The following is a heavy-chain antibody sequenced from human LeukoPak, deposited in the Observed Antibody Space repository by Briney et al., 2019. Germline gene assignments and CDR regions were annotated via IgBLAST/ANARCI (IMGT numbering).Heavy chain of an antibody. CDR1: GGSFSGYY. CDR3: ASGYYLDY. CDR2: INHSGST. Sequence: PSETLSLTCAVYGGSFSGYYWSWIRQPPGKGLEWIGEINHSGSTNYNPSLKSRVTISVDTSKNQFSLKLSSVTAADTAVYYCASGYYLDYWGQGTLVTVSS. J-gene: IGHJ4*02. V-gene: IGHV4-34*01.